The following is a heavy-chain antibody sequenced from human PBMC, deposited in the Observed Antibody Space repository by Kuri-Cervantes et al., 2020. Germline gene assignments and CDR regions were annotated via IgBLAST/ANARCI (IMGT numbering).Heavy chain of an antibody. D-gene: IGHD2-15*01. J-gene: IGHJ6*02. Sequence: SVKVSCKSSGGTFSSYTISWVRQAPGQGLEWMGRIILILGIANYEQKFQGRVTITADKSTSTSYMELSSLRSEDTAVYYCARGDCSGGSCYSRGPYYYYGMDVWGQGTTVTVSS. V-gene: IGHV1-69*02. CDR3: ARGDCSGGSCYSRGPYYYYGMDV. CDR2: IILILGIA. CDR1: GGTFSSYT.